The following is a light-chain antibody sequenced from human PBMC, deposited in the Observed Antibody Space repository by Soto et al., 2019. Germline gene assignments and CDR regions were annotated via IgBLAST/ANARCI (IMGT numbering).Light chain of an antibody. V-gene: IGKV3-20*01. CDR1: QSVNSNY. CDR2: GAS. CDR3: QPYGGSSYT. J-gene: IGKJ2*01. Sequence: DIVLTQSPGTLSLSPGETATLSCRASQSVNSNYLAWYQQKPGQAPRLLIYGASATATGIPDRFIGSGSGTDFTLAISRLKTEDYAVYYCQPYGGSSYTFGQGTKLEIK.